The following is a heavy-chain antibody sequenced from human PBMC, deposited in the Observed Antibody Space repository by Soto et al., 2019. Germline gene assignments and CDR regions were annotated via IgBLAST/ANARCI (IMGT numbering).Heavy chain of an antibody. CDR2: IKQDGSEE. J-gene: IGHJ4*02. CDR3: ARDRTITFGGFDY. CDR1: GFTFSSYW. Sequence: EVQLVESGGGLVQPGGSLRLSCAASGFTFSSYWMSWVRQAPGKGLEWVANIKQDGSEEYYVDSVKGRFTISRDNAENSRYLQMNTLRAEDTAVYYCARDRTITFGGFDYWGQGTLVTVSS. D-gene: IGHD3-16*01. V-gene: IGHV3-7*01.